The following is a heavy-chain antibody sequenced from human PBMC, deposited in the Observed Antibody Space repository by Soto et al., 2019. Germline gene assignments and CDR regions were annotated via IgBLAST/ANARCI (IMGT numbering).Heavy chain of an antibody. D-gene: IGHD4-17*01. J-gene: IGHJ6*02. V-gene: IGHV3-30*18. CDR1: GFTFSSYG. CDR3: AKDVATVYYYYYGMDV. CDR2: ISYDGSNK. Sequence: ESGGGVVQPGRSLRLSCAASGFTFSSYGMHWVRQAPGKGLEWVAVISYDGSNKYYADSVKGRITISRDNSKNTLYLQMNSLRAEDTAVYYCAKDVATVYYYYYGMDVWGQGTTVTVSS.